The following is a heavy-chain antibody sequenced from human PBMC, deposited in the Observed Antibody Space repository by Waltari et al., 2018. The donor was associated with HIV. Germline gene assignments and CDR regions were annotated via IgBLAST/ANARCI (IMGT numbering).Heavy chain of an antibody. CDR2: IKSKTEGGTT. CDR3: TTRIVGPTFDY. Sequence: EVQLVESGGGLVKRGGSLRLSCAAPGFTFNNAWMSWVRQTAGKGLEWVGRIKSKTEGGTTNYAAPVNGRFTISRDDSKNTLYLQMNSLRTEDTAVYYCTTRIVGPTFDYWGQGTLVTVSS. CDR1: GFTFNNAW. J-gene: IGHJ4*02. V-gene: IGHV3-15*01. D-gene: IGHD1-26*01.